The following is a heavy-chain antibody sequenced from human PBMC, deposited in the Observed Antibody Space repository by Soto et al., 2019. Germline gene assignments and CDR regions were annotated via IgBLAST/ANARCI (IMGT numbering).Heavy chain of an antibody. CDR2: IYWDDDK. D-gene: IGHD3-22*01. V-gene: IGHV2-5*02. CDR1: GFSLSTSGVG. CDR3: AHDSNNYYVFDY. Sequence: QITLKESGPTLVKPTQTLTLTSTFSGFSLSTSGVGVGWIRQPPGKALEWLALIYWDDDKRYSPSLKSRLTSTKDTSKNQVVLTMTNMDPVDTATYYCAHDSNNYYVFDYWGQGTLVTVSS. J-gene: IGHJ4*02.